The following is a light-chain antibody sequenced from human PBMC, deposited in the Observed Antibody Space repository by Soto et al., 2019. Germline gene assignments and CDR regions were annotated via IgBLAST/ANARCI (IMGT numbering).Light chain of an antibody. CDR2: SAS. V-gene: IGKV1-12*01. CDR3: HQRGDWPLT. Sequence: IQMTQSPSSLSATLGDRITITCRASHGIGVSLAWFQQKPGKAPQYLIQSASTLDTGIPARFSGSGSGTDFTLTISSVEPEDFAVYYCHQRGDWPLTFGGRTKVDIK. CDR1: HGIGVS. J-gene: IGKJ4*01.